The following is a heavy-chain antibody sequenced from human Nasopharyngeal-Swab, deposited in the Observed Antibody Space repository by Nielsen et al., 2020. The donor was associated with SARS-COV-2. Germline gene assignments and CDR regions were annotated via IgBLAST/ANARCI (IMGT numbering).Heavy chain of an antibody. CDR1: GYSFNSYY. V-gene: IGHV1-46*02. CDR2: INPTGGST. CDR3: AKTIAVAGVFDY. J-gene: IGHJ4*02. D-gene: IGHD6-19*01. Sequence: AAGNVSYKASGYSFNSYYMHWVRQAPGQGLEWMGIINPTGGSTTYAQKFQGRVTMTRDTSTSTVYMELSSLRSEDTAVYYCAKTIAVAGVFDYWGQGTLVTVSS.